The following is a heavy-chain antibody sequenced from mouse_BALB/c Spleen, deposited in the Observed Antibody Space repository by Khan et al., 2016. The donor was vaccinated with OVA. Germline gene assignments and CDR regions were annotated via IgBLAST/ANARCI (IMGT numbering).Heavy chain of an antibody. CDR3: ASHLTGSFAY. V-gene: IGHV5-6*01. CDR2: ISSGGDYT. Sequence: EVGLVESGGDLVKPGGSLKLSCAASGFTFSSYSMSWVRPTPDKRLEWVATISSGGDYTYYPDSVKGRFTISRDNAKNTLYLQMSSLKSEDTAMYYCASHLTGSFAYWGQGTRVTVSA. J-gene: IGHJ3*01. D-gene: IGHD4-1*01. CDR1: GFTFSSYS.